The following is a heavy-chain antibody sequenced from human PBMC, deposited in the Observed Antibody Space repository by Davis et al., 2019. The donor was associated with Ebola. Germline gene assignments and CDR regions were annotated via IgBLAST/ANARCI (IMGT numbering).Heavy chain of an antibody. CDR3: TGMPYYYYGMDV. CDR2: IYPSDSYT. J-gene: IGHJ6*02. D-gene: IGHD2-2*01. V-gene: IGHV5-10-1*01. CDR1: GYSFTSYW. Sequence: GESLKISCKGSGYSFTSYWISWVRQMPGKGLEWMGRIYPSDSYTNYSPSFQGHVTISADKSISTAYLQWSSLKASDTAMYYCTGMPYYYYGMDVWGQGTTVTVSS.